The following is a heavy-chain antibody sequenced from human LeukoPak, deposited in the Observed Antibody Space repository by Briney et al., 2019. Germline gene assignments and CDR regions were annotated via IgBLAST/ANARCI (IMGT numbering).Heavy chain of an antibody. Sequence: GGSLRLSCAASGFTFSSYAMSWVRQAPGKGLEWVSAISGSGGSTYYADSVKGRFTISRDNAKNSLYLQMNSLRAEDTAVYYCARDIMDYYDSSGYYPFDYWGQGTLVTVSS. CDR2: ISGSGGST. CDR1: GFTFSSYA. J-gene: IGHJ4*02. D-gene: IGHD3-22*01. V-gene: IGHV3-23*01. CDR3: ARDIMDYYDSSGYYPFDY.